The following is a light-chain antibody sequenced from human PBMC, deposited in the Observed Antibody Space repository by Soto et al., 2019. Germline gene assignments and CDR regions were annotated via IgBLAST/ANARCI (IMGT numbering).Light chain of an antibody. CDR2: DVT. V-gene: IGLV2-14*03. Sequence: QSALTQPASVSGSPGQSITISCTGTSNDIGGYKYVSWYQQHPGKAPKLMIYDVTARPSGVSNRFSGSKSGNTASLTISGLQPEDEADYYCSSCTGSSTHVTFGGGTNLTVL. J-gene: IGLJ2*01. CDR1: SNDIGGYKY. CDR3: SSCTGSSTHVT.